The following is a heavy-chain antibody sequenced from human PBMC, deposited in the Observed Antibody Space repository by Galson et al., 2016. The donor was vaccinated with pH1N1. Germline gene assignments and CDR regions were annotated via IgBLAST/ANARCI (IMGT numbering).Heavy chain of an antibody. CDR3: ARSRDFSFDY. V-gene: IGHV3-30*04. CDR1: GFTLSCCA. Sequence: SLRLSCAASGFTLSCCAMHWVRQAPGKGLECVAHISKDGNNVYYADSVEGRFTISRDSSNNTLYLQMNSLRTEDTAIYYCARSRDFSFDYWGQGALVTVAS. J-gene: IGHJ4*02. D-gene: IGHD4-11*01. CDR2: ISKDGNNV.